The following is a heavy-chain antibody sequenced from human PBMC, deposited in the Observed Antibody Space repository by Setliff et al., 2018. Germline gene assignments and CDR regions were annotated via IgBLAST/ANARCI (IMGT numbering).Heavy chain of an antibody. V-gene: IGHV4-61*02. D-gene: IGHD3-16*01. CDR3: ARSMIQRNYYCGLDV. CDR2: VHARGSP. J-gene: IGHJ6*02. Sequence: SETLSLTCTVSGGSIRSGSFYWSWIRQSAEKGLEWIGRVHARGSPNYNPSFKGRVTISLDTAKNQLSLKLSSVTAADTAVYYCARSMIQRNYYCGLDVWGQGTTVTVSS. CDR1: GGSIRSGSFY.